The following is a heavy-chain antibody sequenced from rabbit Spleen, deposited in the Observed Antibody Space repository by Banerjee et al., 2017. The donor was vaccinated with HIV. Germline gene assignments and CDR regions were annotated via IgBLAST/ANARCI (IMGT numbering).Heavy chain of an antibody. J-gene: IGHJ4*01. Sequence: LQESGGGLFQPGGSLALTCKASGFDFSSYGVSWVRQAPGKGLEWIGYIDPVFGSTYYASWVNGRFTISKTSSTTVTLQLNSLTAADTATYFCVREVAAKFNLWGPGTLVTVS. D-gene: IGHD4-1*01. CDR2: IDPVFGST. CDR3: VREVAAKFNL. V-gene: IGHV1S39*01. CDR1: GFDFSSYG.